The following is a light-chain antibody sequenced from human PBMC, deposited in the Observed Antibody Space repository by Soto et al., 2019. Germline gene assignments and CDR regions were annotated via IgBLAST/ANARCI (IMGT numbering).Light chain of an antibody. CDR2: STS. J-gene: IGKJ4*01. Sequence: EIVLTQSPGTLSLSPGDRATLSCWASGGVSSGYLAWYQQKPGQAPRLLIYSTSTRATGIPDRFSGSGSRTDFTLTISRLEPGDFAVYYCQQYGTSPTFGGGTKVEI. V-gene: IGKV3-20*01. CDR3: QQYGTSPT. CDR1: GGVSSGY.